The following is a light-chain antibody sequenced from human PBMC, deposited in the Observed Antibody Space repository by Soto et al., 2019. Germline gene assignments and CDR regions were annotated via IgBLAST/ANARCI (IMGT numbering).Light chain of an antibody. J-gene: IGKJ5*01. CDR2: TAS. CDR3: QNRHSYPIT. CDR1: QGIDSY. Sequence: DIQLTQSPSFLSASAGDGIAISCRASQGIDSYLAWYKQKPGKAPKLLIHTASKLQSGVPSRFSGSGAGAEFTLTIRSLQPKDFATYYCQNRHSYPITFSQRPRLHI. V-gene: IGKV1-9*01.